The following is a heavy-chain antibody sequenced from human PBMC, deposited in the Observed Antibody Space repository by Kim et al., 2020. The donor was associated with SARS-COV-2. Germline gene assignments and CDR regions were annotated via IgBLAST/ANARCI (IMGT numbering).Heavy chain of an antibody. CDR2: ISAYNGNT. V-gene: IGHV1-18*01. D-gene: IGHD6-13*01. J-gene: IGHJ4*02. CDR1: GYTFTSYG. CDR3: ARYEAAAGLGIRHFDY. Sequence: ASVKVSCKASGYTFTSYGISWVRQAPGQGLEWMGWISAYNGNTNYAQKLQGRVTMTTDTSTSTAYMELRSLRSDDTAVYYCARYEAAAGLGIRHFDYWGQGTLVTVSS.